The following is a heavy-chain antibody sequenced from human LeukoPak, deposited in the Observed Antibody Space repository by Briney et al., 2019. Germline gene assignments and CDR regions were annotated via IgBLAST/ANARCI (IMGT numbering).Heavy chain of an antibody. CDR3: ARDRYFLH. V-gene: IGHV3-66*01. J-gene: IGHJ1*01. CDR1: GFTVSSTY. Sequence: GRSLRLSCAASGFTVSSTYMSWVRQAPGKGLEWVSIIYGGGSTFYADSVKGRFTISRDNSKNTLYLQMNSLRAEDTAVYYCARDRYFLHWGQGTLVTVSS. CDR2: IYGGGST.